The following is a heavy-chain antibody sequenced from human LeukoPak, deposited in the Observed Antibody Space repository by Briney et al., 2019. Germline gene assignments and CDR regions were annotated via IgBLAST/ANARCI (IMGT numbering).Heavy chain of an antibody. V-gene: IGHV3-7*01. CDR2: LNQDGREK. CDR1: GFTFSTYW. Sequence: GGSLRLSCAASGFTFSTYWINWVRQAPGKGLEWVANLNQDGREKYYVDSVKGRFTISRDNARNTLYLQMNILRAEDTAVYYCARDFRNAGDYWGQGTLVTVSS. J-gene: IGHJ4*02. CDR3: ARDFRNAGDY.